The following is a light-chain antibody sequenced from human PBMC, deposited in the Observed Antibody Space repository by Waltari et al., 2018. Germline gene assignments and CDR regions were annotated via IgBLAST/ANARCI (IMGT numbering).Light chain of an antibody. CDR2: GAS. CDR1: QTIRGS. V-gene: IGKV3-20*01. CDR3: QHYVRLPVT. J-gene: IGKJ1*01. Sequence: EIVLTQSPGTLSLSPGERATLYCRASQTIRGSLAWYQQKPGQAPRLLIYGASSRAAGIPDRFSGSGSGTDFSLTISRLEPEDFAVYYCQHYVRLPVTFGRGTKVEIK.